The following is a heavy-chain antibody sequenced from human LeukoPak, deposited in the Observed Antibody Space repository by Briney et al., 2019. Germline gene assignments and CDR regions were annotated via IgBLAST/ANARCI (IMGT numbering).Heavy chain of an antibody. J-gene: IGHJ6*03. D-gene: IGHD2-15*01. Sequence: PGRSLRLSCAASGFTFSSYGMHWVRQAPGKGLEWVAVIRHDGSNKYYADSVNGRFTISRDNSKKTLYLQMNSLRAEDTAVYYCARVGVVVASLVYCYYYMDVWGKGTTVTVSS. V-gene: IGHV3-33*01. CDR1: GFTFSSYG. CDR3: ARVGVVVASLVYCYYYMDV. CDR2: IRHDGSNK.